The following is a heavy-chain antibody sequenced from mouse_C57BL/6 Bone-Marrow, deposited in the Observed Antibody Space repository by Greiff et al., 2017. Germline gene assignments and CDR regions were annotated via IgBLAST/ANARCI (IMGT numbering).Heavy chain of an antibody. V-gene: IGHV1-69*01. J-gene: IGHJ3*01. CDR2: IDSSDSYT. CDR1: GYTFTSYW. CDR3: ARNYYYYVEFAY. Sequence: VQLQESGAELVMPGASVKLSCKASGYTFTSYWMHWVKQRPGQGLEWLGEIDSSDSYTNYTQKFKGQATLTVDKSSSTAYMQLSLLTSEDSAVYCCARNYYYYVEFAYWGQGTLVTGSA. D-gene: IGHD1-1*01.